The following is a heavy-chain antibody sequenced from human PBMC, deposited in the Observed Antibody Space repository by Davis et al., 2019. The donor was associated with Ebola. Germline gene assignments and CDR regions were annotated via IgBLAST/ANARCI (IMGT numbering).Heavy chain of an antibody. CDR1: GYNFNDYY. J-gene: IGHJ5*02. Sequence: AASVKVSCKASGYNFNDYYMHWVRQAPGQGLEWMGRINPNSGGTNYAQKFQGRVSMTRDTSITTVYMELTRLRSDDTAVYFCARSFWYDSGAYSAWGQGTLVTVSS. CDR2: INPNSGGT. V-gene: IGHV1-2*06. CDR3: ARSFWYDSGAYSA. D-gene: IGHD3-22*01.